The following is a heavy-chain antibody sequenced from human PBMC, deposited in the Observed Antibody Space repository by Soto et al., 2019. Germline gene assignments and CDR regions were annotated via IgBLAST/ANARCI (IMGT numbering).Heavy chain of an antibody. CDR2: INTYSGNT. Sequence: QVQLVQSGAEVKKPGASVKVSCKASGYTFTTYAVTWVRQAPGQGLEWMGWINTYSGNTKYAQRLQGRVTVTTDTSTSTVYMELRSLTSDDTAVYYCARVHYDSSGYYSEIFHYWGQGTLVTVSS. CDR3: ARVHYDSSGYYSEIFHY. D-gene: IGHD3-22*01. J-gene: IGHJ4*02. V-gene: IGHV1-18*01. CDR1: GYTFTTYA.